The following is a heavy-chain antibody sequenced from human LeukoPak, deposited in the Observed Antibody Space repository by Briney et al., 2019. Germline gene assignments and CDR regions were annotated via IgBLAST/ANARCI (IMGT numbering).Heavy chain of an antibody. CDR2: FDPEDGET. V-gene: IGHV1-24*01. CDR1: GYTLTELS. Sequence: ASVKVSCKVSGYTLTELSMHWVRQAPGKGLEWMGGFDPEDGETIYAQKFQGRVTMTEATSTDTAYMELRSLSSEDTAVYYCATGQDAEDDYWGQGTLVTVSS. CDR3: ATGQDAEDDY. J-gene: IGHJ4*02. D-gene: IGHD2-15*01.